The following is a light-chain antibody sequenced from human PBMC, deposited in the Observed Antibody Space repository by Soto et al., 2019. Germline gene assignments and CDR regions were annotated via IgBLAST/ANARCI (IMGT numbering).Light chain of an antibody. CDR3: QVWHSSSDHVV. J-gene: IGLJ2*01. V-gene: IGLV3-21*02. CDR1: NIGSYS. CDR2: DDS. Sequence: SYELTQPPSLSVAPGQTARISCGGNNIGSYSVHWYQQRPGQAPMLVVYDDSDRPSWIPDRFSGSNSGNTATLTISRVEAGDEADYYCQVWHSSSDHVVFGGGTKVTVL.